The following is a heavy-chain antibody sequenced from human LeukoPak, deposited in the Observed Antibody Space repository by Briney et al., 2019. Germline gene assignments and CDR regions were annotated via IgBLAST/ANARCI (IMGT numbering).Heavy chain of an antibody. J-gene: IGHJ4*02. CDR1: GGSISSSANW. Sequence: SETLSLTCAVSGGSISSSANWWRWVRQPPGKGLEWIGEIHHSGSTNYSPSLKSRVTILVDKTKNQFSLKLTSVTAADTAVYYCARGLVDTGRSRFDYWGQGTLVTVSS. D-gene: IGHD5-12*01. CDR2: IHHSGST. V-gene: IGHV4-4*02. CDR3: ARGLVDTGRSRFDY.